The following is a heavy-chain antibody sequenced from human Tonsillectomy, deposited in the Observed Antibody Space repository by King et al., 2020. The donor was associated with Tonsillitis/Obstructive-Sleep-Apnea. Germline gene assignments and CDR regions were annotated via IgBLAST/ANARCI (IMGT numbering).Heavy chain of an antibody. D-gene: IGHD5-18*01. CDR1: GGSFSGYY. V-gene: IGHV4-34*01. Sequence: QVQLQQWGAGLLKPSETLSLTCAVYGGSFSGYYWSWIRQSPGKGLEWIGEIHHGGSTNYNPSLKSRVTISVDTSKIQFSLTLNSVTAADTAVYYCARAGYSYNYYYYMDVWAKGTTVTVSS. J-gene: IGHJ6*03. CDR2: IHHGGST. CDR3: ARAGYSYNYYYYMDV.